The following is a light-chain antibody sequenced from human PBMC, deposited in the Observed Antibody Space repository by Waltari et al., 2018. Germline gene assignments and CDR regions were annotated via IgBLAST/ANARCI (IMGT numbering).Light chain of an antibody. CDR3: LQYNNWPWT. Sequence: EIVMTQSPVTLSVSPGERATLSCRASQSIRSHLAWYQHKPGQPPRLLVYDASTRVTIIPSRFSASGSGTEFTLTISSLQSGDSAFYYCLQYNNWPWTFGQGTKVEIK. CDR1: QSIRSH. V-gene: IGKV3-15*01. J-gene: IGKJ1*01. CDR2: DAS.